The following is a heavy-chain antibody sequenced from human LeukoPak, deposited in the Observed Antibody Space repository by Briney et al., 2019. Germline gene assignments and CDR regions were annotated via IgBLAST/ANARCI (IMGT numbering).Heavy chain of an antibody. J-gene: IGHJ5*02. Sequence: GASVKVSXKASGGTFSSYAISWVRQAPGQGLEWMGGIIPIFGTANYAQKFQGRVTITRNTSISTAYMELSSLRSEDTAVYYCARVQISGPRWFDPWGQGTLVTVSS. CDR1: GGTFSSYA. CDR2: IIPIFGTA. D-gene: IGHD3-10*01. V-gene: IGHV1-69*05. CDR3: ARVQISGPRWFDP.